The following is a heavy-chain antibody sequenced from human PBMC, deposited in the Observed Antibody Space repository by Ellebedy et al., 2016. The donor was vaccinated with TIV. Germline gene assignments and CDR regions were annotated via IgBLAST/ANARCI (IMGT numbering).Heavy chain of an antibody. CDR3: GTGSYDRRGELGH. J-gene: IGHJ4*02. V-gene: IGHV3-53*01. CDR2: MYAGGKT. D-gene: IGHD1-26*01. CDR1: GFNVTTTY. Sequence: PGGSLRLSCTASGFNVTTTYMSWVRQAPGKGLEWVSVMYAGGKTYSADSVKGRFTTSRDNSKNTLYLQMTSLRAEDTAVYYCGTGSYDRRGELGHWGQGTLVTVSS.